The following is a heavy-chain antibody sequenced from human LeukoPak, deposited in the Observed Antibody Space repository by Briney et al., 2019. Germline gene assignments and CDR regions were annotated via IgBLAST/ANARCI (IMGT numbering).Heavy chain of an antibody. CDR3: AKVYCTNGVCYVPFDY. CDR2: ISYDGSNK. Sequence: PGRSLRLSCAASGFTFSSYGMHWVRQAPGKGLEWVAVISYDGSNKYYADSVKGRFTISRDNSKNTLYLQMNSLRAEDTAVYYCAKVYCTNGVCYVPFDYWGQGTLVTVSS. D-gene: IGHD2-8*01. V-gene: IGHV3-30*18. CDR1: GFTFSSYG. J-gene: IGHJ4*02.